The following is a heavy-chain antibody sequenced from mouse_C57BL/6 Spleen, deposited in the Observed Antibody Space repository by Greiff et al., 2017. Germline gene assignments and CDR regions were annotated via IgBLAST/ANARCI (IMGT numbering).Heavy chain of an antibody. D-gene: IGHD2-4*01. CDR2: IYPGDGDT. CDR1: GYAFSSYW. J-gene: IGHJ2*01. Sequence: VQLQQSGAELVKPGASVKISCKASGYAFSSYWMNWVKQRPGKGLEWIGQIYPGDGDTNYNGKFKGKATLTADKSSSTAYMQLSSLTSEDSAVYFCARCGYYDYPYFDYWGQGTTLTVSS. CDR3: ARCGYYDYPYFDY. V-gene: IGHV1-80*01.